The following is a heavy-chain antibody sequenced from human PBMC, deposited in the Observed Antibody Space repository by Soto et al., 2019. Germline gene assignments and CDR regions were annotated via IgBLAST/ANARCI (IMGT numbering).Heavy chain of an antibody. J-gene: IGHJ3*02. CDR2: INPNGGGT. CDR3: ATTPGGYAVRDPFDI. CDR1: GYSFTGYY. V-gene: IGHV1-2*02. D-gene: IGHD3-10*01. Sequence: ASVKVSCKTSGYSFTGYYIHWVRQAPGQGLEWMGWINPNGGGTNYAQKFHGRVTMTRDTSISTAYMELSSLRSDDTAVYYCATTPGGYAVRDPFDIWGQGTMVTVSS.